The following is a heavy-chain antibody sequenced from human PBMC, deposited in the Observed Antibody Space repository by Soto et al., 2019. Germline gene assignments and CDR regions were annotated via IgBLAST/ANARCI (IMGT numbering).Heavy chain of an antibody. J-gene: IGHJ6*01. V-gene: IGHV3-30-3*01. D-gene: IGHD2-15*01. CDR1: GFTFSSYA. CDR3: AREYVGGGSCNSCYYYYGMDV. CDR2: ISYDGSNK. Sequence: QVQLVESGGGVVQPGRSLRLSCAASGFTFSSYAMHWVRQAPGKGLEWVAVISYDGSNKYYADSVKGRFTISRDNSKNTLYLQMNSLRAEDTAVYYCAREYVGGGSCNSCYYYYGMDVW.